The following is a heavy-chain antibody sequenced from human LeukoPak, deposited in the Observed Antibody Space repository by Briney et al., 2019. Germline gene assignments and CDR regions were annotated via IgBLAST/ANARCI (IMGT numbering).Heavy chain of an antibody. CDR3: ASGYYYGSGSYYRYFDY. J-gene: IGHJ4*02. D-gene: IGHD3-10*01. CDR1: GFTFSSYA. Sequence: GGSLRLSCAASGFTFSSYAMHWVRQAPGKGLEGVAVISYDGSNKYYADSVKGRFTISRDNSKNTLYLQMNSLRAEDTAVYYCASGYYYGSGSYYRYFDYWGQGTLVTVSS. V-gene: IGHV3-30*04. CDR2: ISYDGSNK.